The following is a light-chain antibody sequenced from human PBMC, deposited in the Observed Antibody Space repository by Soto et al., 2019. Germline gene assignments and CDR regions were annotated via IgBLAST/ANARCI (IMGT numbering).Light chain of an antibody. Sequence: DIVMTQSPLSLPVTPGEPASISCRSSQSLLHSNGYNYLDWYLQKPGQSPQLLIYLGSNRASGVPDRFSGSGSGTDFTLKISRVEAEDVGVYYCMQALQTLGVTFGPGTKVDIK. V-gene: IGKV2-28*01. CDR1: QSLLHSNGYNY. J-gene: IGKJ3*01. CDR3: MQALQTLGVT. CDR2: LGS.